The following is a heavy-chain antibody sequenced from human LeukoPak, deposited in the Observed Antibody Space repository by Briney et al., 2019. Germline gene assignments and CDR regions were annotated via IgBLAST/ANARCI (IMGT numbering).Heavy chain of an antibody. Sequence: GGSLRLSCAASGFTFSSYAMSWVRQAPGKGLEWVSAVSGSGGNTYYADSVKGRFTISRDNSKNTLYLQMNSLRAEDTAVYYCAKTRRGLREDDAFDIWGQGTMVTVSS. CDR3: AKTRRGLREDDAFDI. CDR2: VSGSGGNT. CDR1: GFTFSSYA. D-gene: IGHD4-17*01. V-gene: IGHV3-23*01. J-gene: IGHJ3*02.